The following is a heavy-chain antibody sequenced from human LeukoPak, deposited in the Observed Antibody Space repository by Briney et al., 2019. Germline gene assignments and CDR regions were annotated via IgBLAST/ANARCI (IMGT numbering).Heavy chain of an antibody. J-gene: IGHJ4*02. CDR3: ARDRYSSGWPCYFDY. CDR1: GYTFTGYY. V-gene: IGHV1-2*02. D-gene: IGHD6-19*01. Sequence: GASVKVSCKASGYTFTGYYMHWVRQAPGQGLEWMGWINPNSGGTNYAQKFQGRVTMTRDTSISTAYMELSRLRSDDTAVYYCARDRYSSGWPCYFDYWGQGTLVTVSS. CDR2: INPNSGGT.